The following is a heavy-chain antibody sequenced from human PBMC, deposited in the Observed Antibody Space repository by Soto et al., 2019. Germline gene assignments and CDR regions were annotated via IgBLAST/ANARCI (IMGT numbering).Heavy chain of an antibody. D-gene: IGHD3-10*01. J-gene: IGHJ4*02. Sequence: SGPTLVNPTQTLTLTCTFSGFSLSTSQVGVGWIRQPPGKALEWLAHVYWNDAKYYSLSLKTRLTITKDTSKNQVVLTMTNMDPVDTATYFCAHLNTRGYYLDHWGQGALVTVSS. CDR3: AHLNTRGYYLDH. V-gene: IGHV2-5*01. CDR1: GFSLSTSQVG. CDR2: VYWNDAK.